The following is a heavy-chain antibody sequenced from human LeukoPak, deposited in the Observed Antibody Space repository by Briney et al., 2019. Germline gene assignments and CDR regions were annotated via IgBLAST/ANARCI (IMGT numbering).Heavy chain of an antibody. CDR3: AKGSTYYDFWSGYFWSRYFDY. CDR2: ISGSGGST. D-gene: IGHD3-3*01. V-gene: IGHV3-23*01. Sequence: GGSLRLSCAASGFTFSSYAMSWVRQAPGKGLEWVSAISGSGGSTYYADAVKGRFTISRDNSKNTLYLQMNSLRAEDTAVYYCAKGSTYYDFWSGYFWSRYFDYWGQGTLVTVSS. CDR1: GFTFSSYA. J-gene: IGHJ4*02.